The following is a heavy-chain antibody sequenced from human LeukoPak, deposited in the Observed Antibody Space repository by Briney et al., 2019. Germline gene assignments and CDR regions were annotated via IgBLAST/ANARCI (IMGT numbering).Heavy chain of an antibody. CDR1: GFTFSSYA. V-gene: IGHV3-30-3*01. J-gene: IGHJ4*02. CDR3: AESPGDFWSGYLGY. CDR2: ISYDGSNK. Sequence: GGSLRLSCAASGFTFSSYAMHWVRQAPGKGLEWVAVISYDGSNKYYADSVKGRFTISRDNSKNTLYLQMNSLRAEDTAVYYCAESPGDFWSGYLGYWGQGTLVTVSS. D-gene: IGHD3-3*01.